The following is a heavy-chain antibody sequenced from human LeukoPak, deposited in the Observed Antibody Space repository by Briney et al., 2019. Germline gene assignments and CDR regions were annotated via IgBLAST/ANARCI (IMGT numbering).Heavy chain of an antibody. D-gene: IGHD3-10*01. CDR3: ARTTGSYYRRRDYYYGMDX. CDR2: IYHSGST. V-gene: IGHV4-4*02. Sequence: PSGTLSLTCAVSGGSISSSNWWSWVRQPPGKGLEWIGEIYHSGSTNYNPSLKSRVTISVDKPKNQFSLKLSSVTAADTAVYYCARTTGSYYRRRDYYYGMDXXXQGXXXTVSS. CDR1: GGSISSSNW. J-gene: IGHJ6*01.